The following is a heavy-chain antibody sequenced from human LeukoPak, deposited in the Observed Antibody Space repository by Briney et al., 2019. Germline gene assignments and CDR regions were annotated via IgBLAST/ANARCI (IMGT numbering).Heavy chain of an antibody. D-gene: IGHD6-19*01. V-gene: IGHV5-51*01. CDR1: GYSFTSYW. CDR3: ARQSRGAVAGTRFDY. Sequence: GESLKISCNGSGYSFTSYWIGWVRQMPGKGLEWMGIIYPGDSDTRYSPSFQGQVTISADKSISTAYLQWSSLKASDTAMYYCARQSRGAVAGTRFDYWGQGTLVTVSS. CDR2: IYPGDSDT. J-gene: IGHJ4*02.